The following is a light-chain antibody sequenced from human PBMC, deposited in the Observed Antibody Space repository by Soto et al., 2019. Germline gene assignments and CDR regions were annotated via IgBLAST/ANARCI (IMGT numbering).Light chain of an antibody. J-gene: IGLJ1*01. Sequence: QSALTQPASVSGSPGQSITISCTGSSSDVGAYNYVSWYQQHPDKAPKLMIFDVSDRPSGVPSRFSASKSGNTASLTISWLQAEDEAEYYCGSFTTSSTVVFGTGTKVTVL. V-gene: IGLV2-14*03. CDR1: SSDVGAYNY. CDR2: DVS. CDR3: GSFTTSSTVV.